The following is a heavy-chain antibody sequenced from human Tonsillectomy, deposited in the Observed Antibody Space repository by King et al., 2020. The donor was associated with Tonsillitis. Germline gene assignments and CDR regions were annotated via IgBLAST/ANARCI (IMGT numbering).Heavy chain of an antibody. CDR2: INHSGST. V-gene: IGHV4-34*01. J-gene: IGHJ4*02. CDR3: TRGGYSSGWSYFDY. Sequence: VQLQQWGAGLLKPSETLSLTCAVYGGSFSGYYWSWIRQPPGKGLEWIGGINHSGSTNYNPSLKSRVTISVDTSKNQFSRKLSSVTAADTAVYYCTRGGYSSGWSYFDYWGQGTLVTVSS. CDR1: GGSFSGYY. D-gene: IGHD6-19*01.